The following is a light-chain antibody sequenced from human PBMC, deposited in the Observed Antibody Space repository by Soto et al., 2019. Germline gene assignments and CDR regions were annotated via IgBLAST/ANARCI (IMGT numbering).Light chain of an antibody. CDR1: SSDVGGYNY. V-gene: IGLV2-11*01. J-gene: IGLJ3*02. Sequence: QSALTQPRSGSGSPGQSVTISCTGTSSDVGGYNYVSWYQQHPGKAPKLMIYDVSKRPSGVPDRFSGSKSGNTASLTISGLQAEDEADYYCCSYAGSYTWVFGGGTQLTVL. CDR2: DVS. CDR3: CSYAGSYTWV.